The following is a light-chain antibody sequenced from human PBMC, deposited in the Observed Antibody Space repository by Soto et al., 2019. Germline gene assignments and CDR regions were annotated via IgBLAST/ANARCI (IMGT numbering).Light chain of an antibody. Sequence: IQLTQSPSSLSASLGDRVTITCRASHDIAIYLAWYQQKPGEAPKLLIYAASTLYGGVPSRFSGSGSGTDFALTITSLQAEYFATYYCQQLRMYPSTFGGGTKVDI. J-gene: IGKJ4*01. V-gene: IGKV1-9*01. CDR3: QQLRMYPST. CDR1: HDIAIY. CDR2: AAS.